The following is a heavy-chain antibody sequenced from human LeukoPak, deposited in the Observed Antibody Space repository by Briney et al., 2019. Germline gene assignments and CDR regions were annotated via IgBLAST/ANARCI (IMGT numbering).Heavy chain of an antibody. V-gene: IGHV3-48*01. J-gene: IGHJ4*02. CDR1: GFTFSSYS. CDR3: ARDRGSSYIGYFDY. Sequence: GGSLRLSYAASGFTFSSYSMNWVRQAPGKGLEWVSYISSSSSTIYYADSVKGRFTISRDNAKNSLYLQMNSLRAEDTAVYYCARDRGSSYIGYFDYWGQGTLVTVSS. CDR2: ISSSSSTI. D-gene: IGHD6-13*01.